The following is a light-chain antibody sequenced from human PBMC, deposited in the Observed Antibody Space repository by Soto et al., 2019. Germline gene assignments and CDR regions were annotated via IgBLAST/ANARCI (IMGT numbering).Light chain of an antibody. Sequence: QSVLTQPASLSGSPGQSITISCTGTSSDIGAYDYVSWFQQHPGKAPKLMISEVNNRPSGVSNRFSGSKSGNTAYLTISGLQPDDEADYHCCSFAGSNPFPYVFGTGTKVTVL. J-gene: IGLJ1*01. CDR3: CSFAGSNPFPYV. V-gene: IGLV2-14*01. CDR1: SSDIGAYDY. CDR2: EVN.